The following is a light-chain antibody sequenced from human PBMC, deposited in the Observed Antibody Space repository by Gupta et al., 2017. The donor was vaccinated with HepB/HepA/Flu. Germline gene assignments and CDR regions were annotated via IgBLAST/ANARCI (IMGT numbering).Light chain of an antibody. CDR1: SLRSYY. J-gene: IGLJ1*01. CDR3: HSRDTSANHPSV. CDR2: GKN. Sequence: SSELTQDPALSVALGQTVRITCQGDSLRSYYASWYQQKPGQAPILVIYGKNNRPSGIPDRFSGSTSGDTVSLTITGAQPEDEADYYCHSRDTSANHPSVFGTGTKVTVL. V-gene: IGLV3-19*01.